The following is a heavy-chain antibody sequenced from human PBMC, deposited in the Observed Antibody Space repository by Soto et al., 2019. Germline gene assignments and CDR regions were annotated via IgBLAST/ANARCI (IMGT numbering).Heavy chain of an antibody. CDR3: ARVWYSSGWYWFDP. Sequence: SETLSLTCTVSGGSISSYYWSWIRQPPGKGLEWIGYIYYSGSTNYNPSLKSRVTISVDTSKNQFSLKLSSVTAADTAVCYCARVWYSSGWYWFDPWGQGTLVTVSS. J-gene: IGHJ5*02. D-gene: IGHD6-19*01. CDR1: GGSISSYY. CDR2: IYYSGST. V-gene: IGHV4-59*01.